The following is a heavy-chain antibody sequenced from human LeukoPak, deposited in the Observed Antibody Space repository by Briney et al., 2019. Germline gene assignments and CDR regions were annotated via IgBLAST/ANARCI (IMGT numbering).Heavy chain of an antibody. D-gene: IGHD4-17*01. CDR1: GFTFSSYS. V-gene: IGHV3-33*08. CDR3: VREQYGDDDAFDI. CDR2: IWYDGSNK. Sequence: PGGSLRLSCAASGFTFSSYSMNWVRQAPGKGLEWVGVIWYDGSNKYYADSVKGRFTISRDNSKNTLSLQMNSLRAEDTAVYYCVREQYGDDDAFDIWGQGTLVTVSS. J-gene: IGHJ3*02.